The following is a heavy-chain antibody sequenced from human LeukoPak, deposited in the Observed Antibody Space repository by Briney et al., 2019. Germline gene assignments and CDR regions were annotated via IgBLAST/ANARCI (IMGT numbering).Heavy chain of an antibody. J-gene: IGHJ6*04. V-gene: IGHV4-34*01. CDR2: INHSGST. Sequence: PSETLSLTCAVYGGSFSGYYWSWVRQPPGKGLEWVGEINHSGSTNYNPSLKRRVTISVDTSKNQFSLKLSSVTAADTAVYYCARGRGMDVWGKGTTVTVSS. CDR3: ARGRGMDV. CDR1: GGSFSGYY.